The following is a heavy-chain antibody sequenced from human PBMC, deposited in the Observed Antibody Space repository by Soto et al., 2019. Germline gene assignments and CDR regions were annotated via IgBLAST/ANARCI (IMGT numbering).Heavy chain of an antibody. CDR1: GDTFTSYA. Sequence: QVQLVQSGAEVKKPGASVKVSCKASGDTFTSYAMHWVRQAPGQSLERMGWINAGNGNTKYSQKFQGRVTITRDTSASTAYMELSSLRSEDTAVNYCVRVGQYYGSGKTYYYWGPGPMVIVSS. CDR2: INAGNGNT. CDR3: VRVGQYYGSGKTYYY. D-gene: IGHD3-10*01. V-gene: IGHV1-3*01. J-gene: IGHJ4*02.